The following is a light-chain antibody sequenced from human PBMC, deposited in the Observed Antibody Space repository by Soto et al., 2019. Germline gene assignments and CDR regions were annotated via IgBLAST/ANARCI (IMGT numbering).Light chain of an antibody. Sequence: EMVLTQSPGTLSLSPGERVTLSCRASQRVSINYVAWYQQKPGQAPRLLMYGASNRAPGIPDRFSGSGSGTDFARTISRLEPEDFAVYYCQQFGTSPLTFGGGTKVEIK. CDR3: QQFGTSPLT. V-gene: IGKV3-20*01. CDR2: GAS. CDR1: QRVSINY. J-gene: IGKJ4*01.